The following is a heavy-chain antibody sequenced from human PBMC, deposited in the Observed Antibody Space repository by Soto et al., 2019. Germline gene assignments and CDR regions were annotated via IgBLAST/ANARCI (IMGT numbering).Heavy chain of an antibody. CDR3: TAVGAARTGIFFDY. CDR1: GFTFTSSA. J-gene: IGHJ4*02. D-gene: IGHD1-1*01. CDR2: IVVGSGNT. Sequence: SVKVSCKASGFTFTSSAVQWVRQARGQRLEWIGWIVVGSGNTNYAQKFQERVTITRDMSTSTAYMELSSLRSEDTAVYYCTAVGAARTGIFFDYWGQGTLVTVSS. V-gene: IGHV1-58*01.